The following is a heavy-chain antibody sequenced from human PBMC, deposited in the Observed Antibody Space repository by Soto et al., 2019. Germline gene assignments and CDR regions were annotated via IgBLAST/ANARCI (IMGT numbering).Heavy chain of an antibody. CDR2: IYSGGST. J-gene: IGHJ4*02. Sequence: PGGSLRLSCAASGLTVGSSYMNWVRQAPGKGLEWVSVIYSGGSTYYADSVKGRFTISRDNSKNTLYLQMNSLRAEDTAVYYCARRIGDCMSTGCNLRYYYFDYWGLGTRVTVAS. CDR3: ARRIGDCMSTGCNLRYYYFDY. D-gene: IGHD2-2*01. CDR1: GLTVGSSY. V-gene: IGHV3-66*01.